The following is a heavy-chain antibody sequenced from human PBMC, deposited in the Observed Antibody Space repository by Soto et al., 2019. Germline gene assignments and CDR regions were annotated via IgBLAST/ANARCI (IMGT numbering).Heavy chain of an antibody. CDR1: GFTFEDYA. CDR3: EKDKYSSGASPWYFDF. Sequence: EVQLVESGGGLVQPGRSLRLSCAASGFTFEDYAMHWVRQVPGKGLEWVSGISWNSGSIDYADSVKARLTMSRVNXRXXLYLQMNSLRAEDTALYYCEKDKYSSGASPWYFDFWGRGTLVTVSS. V-gene: IGHV3-9*01. CDR2: ISWNSGSI. J-gene: IGHJ2*01. D-gene: IGHD6-19*01.